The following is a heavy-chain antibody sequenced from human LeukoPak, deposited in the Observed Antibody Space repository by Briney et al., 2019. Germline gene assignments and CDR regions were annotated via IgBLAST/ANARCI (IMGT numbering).Heavy chain of an antibody. J-gene: IGHJ6*03. Sequence: GGSLRLSCAASGFTFSSYSMNWVRQAPGKGLEWVSYISSSSSTIYYADSVKGRFTISRDNAENSLYLQMNSLRDEDTAVYYCARLSEPHYYYYYMDVWGKGTTVTVSS. CDR3: ARLSEPHYYYYYMDV. CDR2: ISSSSSTI. V-gene: IGHV3-48*02. CDR1: GFTFSSYS.